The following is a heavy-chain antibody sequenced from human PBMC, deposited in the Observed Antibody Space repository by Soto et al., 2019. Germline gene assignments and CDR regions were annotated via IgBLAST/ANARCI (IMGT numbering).Heavy chain of an antibody. V-gene: IGHV3-49*03. D-gene: IGHD3-16*02. Sequence: GGSLRLSCTASGFTFGDYAMSWFRQAPGKGLEWVGFIRSKAYGGTTEYAASVKGRFTISRDDSKSIAYLQMNSLKTEDTAVYYCTRGNRRSFRRPEAFDIWGQGTMVTVSS. CDR3: TRGNRRSFRRPEAFDI. CDR1: GFTFGDYA. J-gene: IGHJ3*02. CDR2: IRSKAYGGTT.